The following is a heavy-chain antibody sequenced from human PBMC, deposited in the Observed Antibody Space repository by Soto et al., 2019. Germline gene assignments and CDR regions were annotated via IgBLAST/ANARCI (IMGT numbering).Heavy chain of an antibody. CDR2: FSWNSGSI. D-gene: IGHD6-6*01. CDR3: AKGMRIPVWEGFSSSFHYYGLHV. CDR1: GFTFDDYA. J-gene: IGHJ6*02. V-gene: IGHV3-9*01. Sequence: PGGSLRLSCAASGFTFDDYAMHWVRQAPGKGLEWVSGFSWNSGSIGYADSVKGRFTISRDNAKNSLYLQMNSLRAEDTALYYCAKGMRIPVWEGFSSSFHYYGLHVWGQGTTVTVAS.